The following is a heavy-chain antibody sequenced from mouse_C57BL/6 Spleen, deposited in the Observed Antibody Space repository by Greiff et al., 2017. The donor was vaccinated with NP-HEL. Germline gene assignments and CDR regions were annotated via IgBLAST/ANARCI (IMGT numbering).Heavy chain of an antibody. CDR2: INPNNGGT. J-gene: IGHJ2*01. CDR3: ARRGTVVATKAYYFDY. CDR1: GYTFTDYY. V-gene: IGHV1-26*01. Sequence: EVQLQQSGPELVKPGASVKISCKASGYTFTDYYMNWVKQSHGKSLEWIGDINPNNGGTSYNQKFKGKATLTVDKSSSTAYMELRSLTSEDSAVYYCARRGTVVATKAYYFDYWGQGTTLTVSS. D-gene: IGHD1-1*01.